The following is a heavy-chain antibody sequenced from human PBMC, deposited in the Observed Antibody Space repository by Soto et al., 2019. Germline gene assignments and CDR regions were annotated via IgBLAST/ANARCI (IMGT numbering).Heavy chain of an antibody. D-gene: IGHD5-18*01. CDR2: IYHSGST. Sequence: PSETLSLTCAVYGGSFSGYYWSWIRQPPGKGLEWIGYIYHSGSTYYNPSLKSRVTISVDRSKNQFSLKLSSVTAADTAVYYCARVSGYSYDNYGMDVWGQGTTVTVSS. V-gene: IGHV4-34*01. J-gene: IGHJ6*02. CDR3: ARVSGYSYDNYGMDV. CDR1: GGSFSGYY.